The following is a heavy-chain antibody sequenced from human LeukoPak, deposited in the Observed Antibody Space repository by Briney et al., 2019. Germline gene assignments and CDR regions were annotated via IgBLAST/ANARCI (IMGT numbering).Heavy chain of an antibody. CDR3: TRSWFDY. Sequence: GGSLRLSCAASGFTFSGSSMHWVRQASGKGLERVGRIRSKANSYATAYAASVKGRFTISRDDSKNTAYLQMNSLKTEDTPVYYCTRSWFDYWGQGTLVTVSS. CDR2: IRSKANSYAT. CDR1: GFTFSGSS. V-gene: IGHV3-73*01. J-gene: IGHJ4*02.